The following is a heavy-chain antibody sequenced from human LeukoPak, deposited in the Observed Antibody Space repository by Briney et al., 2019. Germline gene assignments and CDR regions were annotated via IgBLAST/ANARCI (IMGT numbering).Heavy chain of an antibody. CDR3: ARSIVVVTYLAY. J-gene: IGHJ4*02. CDR1: GFAFSSYA. D-gene: IGHD2-21*02. Sequence: GRSLRLSCAASGFAFSSYALHWVRQAPGQGLQWVASISYDGNNKYYADSVRGRFTISRDSAKNTLYLQMNSLSTEDTAMYYCARSIVVVTYLAYWDQGTLVTVSS. V-gene: IGHV3-30-3*01. CDR2: ISYDGNNK.